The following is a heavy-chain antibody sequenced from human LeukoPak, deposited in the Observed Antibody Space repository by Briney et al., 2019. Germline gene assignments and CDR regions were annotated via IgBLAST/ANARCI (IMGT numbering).Heavy chain of an antibody. Sequence: PGGSLRLSCVGSGFTSIAYALTWARQAPGKGLEWVSGISGGGVTTYYADSVKGRFTISRDNSKNTLYLQMNSLRAEDTAVYYCARGPNYYYGMDVWGQGTTVTVSS. CDR2: ISGGGVTT. V-gene: IGHV3-23*01. CDR1: GFTSIAYA. CDR3: ARGPNYYYGMDV. J-gene: IGHJ6*02.